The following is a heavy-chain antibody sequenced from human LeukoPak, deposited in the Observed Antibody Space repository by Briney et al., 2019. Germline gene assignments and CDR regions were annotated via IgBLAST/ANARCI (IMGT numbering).Heavy chain of an antibody. CDR2: IYYSGST. CDR3: ARAPRTMMIDF. CDR1: SDSATNRSYY. J-gene: IGHJ4*02. V-gene: IGHV4-39*01. Sequence: SETLSLTCTVSSDSATNRSYYWGWIRQSPGKGLEWIGSIYYSGSTFYKSSLKSRVTISVDSSKNQFSLKLTSVTATDTAVYYCARAPRTMMIDFWGQGTLVTVSS. D-gene: IGHD3-22*01.